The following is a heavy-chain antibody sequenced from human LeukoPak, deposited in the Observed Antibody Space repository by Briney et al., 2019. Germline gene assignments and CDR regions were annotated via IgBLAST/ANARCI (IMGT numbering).Heavy chain of an antibody. D-gene: IGHD6-19*01. Sequence: PGRSLRLSCAASGFPFDDYAMHWVRQAPGKGLEWVSGISWNSDNKGYADSLKGRFIISRDNAKKSLYLQMNSLRAEDTAFYYCAKAVGTAVADPPDFDYWGQGTLVTVSS. CDR3: AKAVGTAVADPPDFDY. CDR2: ISWNSDNK. V-gene: IGHV3-9*01. J-gene: IGHJ4*02. CDR1: GFPFDDYA.